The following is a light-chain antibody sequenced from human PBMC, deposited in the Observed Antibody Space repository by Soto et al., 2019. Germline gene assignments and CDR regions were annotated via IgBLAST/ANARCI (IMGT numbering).Light chain of an antibody. CDR3: QRRKDWPPIT. Sequence: EIVLTQFPVTLSLSPGERATLSCRASQSVGNYLAWYQQRPGQAPRLLIYDTSNRATGIPARFSGSGSGTDFTLTISSLEPEDFAVYYCQRRKDWPPITFGQGTRLEIK. CDR2: DTS. J-gene: IGKJ5*01. CDR1: QSVGNY. V-gene: IGKV3-11*01.